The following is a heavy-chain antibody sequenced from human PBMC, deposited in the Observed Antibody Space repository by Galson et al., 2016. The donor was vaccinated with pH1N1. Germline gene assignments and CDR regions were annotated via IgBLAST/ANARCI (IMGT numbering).Heavy chain of an antibody. J-gene: IGHJ4*02. CDR1: GFTFSSYP. Sequence: SLRLSCAASGFTFSSYPMNWVRQAPGKGLEWVASISRNSGSIYYRDTVKGRFTISRDNAKNSLFLQMNTLRAEDTAVYFCAREDSSGYGYFDYWGQVTLVTVSS. D-gene: IGHD3-22*01. CDR3: AREDSSGYGYFDY. V-gene: IGHV3-21*01. CDR2: ISRNSGSI.